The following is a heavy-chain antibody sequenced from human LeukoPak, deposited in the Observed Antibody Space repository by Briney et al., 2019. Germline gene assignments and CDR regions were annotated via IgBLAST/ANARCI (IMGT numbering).Heavy chain of an antibody. CDR2: IIPIFGTA. CDR3: ARPYSSSWDHYYYYGMDV. CDR1: GGTFSSYA. D-gene: IGHD6-13*01. V-gene: IGHV1-69*13. J-gene: IGHJ6*02. Sequence: SVKVSCEASGGTFSSYAISWVRQAPGQGLEWMGGIIPIFGTANYAQKFQGRVTITADESTSTAYMELSSLRSEDTAVYYCARPYSSSWDHYYYYGMDVWGQGTTVTVSS.